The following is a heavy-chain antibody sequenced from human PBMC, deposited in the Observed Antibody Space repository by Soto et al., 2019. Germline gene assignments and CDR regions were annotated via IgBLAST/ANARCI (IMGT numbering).Heavy chain of an antibody. V-gene: IGHV1-2*02. D-gene: IGHD6-6*01. CDR2: INAHSGGT. CDR1: GFSFTGYY. Sequence: RASVKVSCKASGFSFTGYYIHWLRQAPGQGLEWMGWINAHSGGTEYAQKFQGRVTLTRDTPISTAYMTLSSLRSDDTAIYYCAKDLTRQLAYWLDPWGQGTQVTVSS. J-gene: IGHJ5*02. CDR3: AKDLTRQLAYWLDP.